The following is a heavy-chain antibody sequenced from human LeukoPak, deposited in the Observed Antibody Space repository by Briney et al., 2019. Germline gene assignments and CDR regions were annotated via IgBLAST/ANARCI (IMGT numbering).Heavy chain of an antibody. CDR2: ISTYNGNT. Sequence: GASVKVSCRASGYTFTNYGISWVRQAPGQGLEWMGWISTYNGNTNYAQKLKGRVTMTTDTPTRTAYMELRSLRSDDTAVYYCAREGQLLLGFWGQRTLVTVSA. J-gene: IGHJ4*02. V-gene: IGHV1-18*04. D-gene: IGHD2-2*01. CDR1: GYTFTNYG. CDR3: AREGQLLLGF.